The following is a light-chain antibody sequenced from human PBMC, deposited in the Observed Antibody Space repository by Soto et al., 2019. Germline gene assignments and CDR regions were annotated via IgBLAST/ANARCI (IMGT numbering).Light chain of an antibody. J-gene: IGKJ2*01. CDR1: QSISSW. CDR2: KAS. V-gene: IGKV1-5*03. Sequence: DIQMTQSPSTLSASVGDRVTITCRASQSISSWLAWYQQKPGKAPKLLLYKASSLESGVPSRFSGSGSGTEFTLTISSLQPDDFATYYCQQYNSYPYTIGHGTKLESK. CDR3: QQYNSYPYT.